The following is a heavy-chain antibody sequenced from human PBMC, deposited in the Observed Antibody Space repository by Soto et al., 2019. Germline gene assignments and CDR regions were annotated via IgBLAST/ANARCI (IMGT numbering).Heavy chain of an antibody. D-gene: IGHD6-19*01. CDR3: ARIIAVAALDD. Sequence: PGGSLRLSCVVSGFTFSSYSMHWVRQAPGKGLEWVAVISYDGTKKFYAASVKGRFSISRDISNNTLYLQMSILRPEDTAVYYCARIIAVAALDDWGQGTLVTVSA. CDR2: ISYDGTKK. J-gene: IGHJ4*02. V-gene: IGHV3-30-3*01. CDR1: GFTFSSYS.